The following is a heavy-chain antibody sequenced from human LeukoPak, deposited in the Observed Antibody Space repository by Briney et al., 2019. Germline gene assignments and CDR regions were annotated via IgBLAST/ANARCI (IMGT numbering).Heavy chain of an antibody. CDR1: GFTFRSYW. CDR3: ATGLVGALSY. CDR2: IKQDGSEK. J-gene: IGHJ4*02. Sequence: GGSLRLSCAASGFTFRSYWMSWVRQAPGKGLEWVANIKQDGSEKYYVDSVKGRFTISRDNAKSSLYLQMNSLRAEDTAVYYCATGLVGALSYWGQGTLVTVSS. D-gene: IGHD1-26*01. V-gene: IGHV3-7*01.